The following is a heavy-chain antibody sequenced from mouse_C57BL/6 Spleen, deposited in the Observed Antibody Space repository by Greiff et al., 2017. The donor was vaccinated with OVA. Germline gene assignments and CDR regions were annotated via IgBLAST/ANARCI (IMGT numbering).Heavy chain of an antibody. Sequence: LVESGPELVKPGASVKISCKASGYSFTDYNMNWVKQSNGKSLEWIGVINPNYGTTSYNQKFKGKATLTVDQSSSTAYMQLNSLTSEDSAVYYCASAGFDGYYLFAYWGQGTLVTVSA. J-gene: IGHJ3*01. V-gene: IGHV1-39*01. D-gene: IGHD2-3*01. CDR2: INPNYGTT. CDR3: ASAGFDGYYLFAY. CDR1: GYSFTDYN.